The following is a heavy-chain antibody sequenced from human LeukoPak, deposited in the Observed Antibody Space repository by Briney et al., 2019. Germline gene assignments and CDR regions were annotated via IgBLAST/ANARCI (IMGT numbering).Heavy chain of an antibody. CDR3: ARDYRSGSLGGAFEI. D-gene: IGHD1-26*01. J-gene: IGHJ3*02. V-gene: IGHV1-18*01. CDR2: SSAYNGNT. CDR1: GYTFTSYG. Sequence: ASVKVSCKASGYTFTSYGFSWVRQAPGHGLEWMGWSSAYNGNTNYAQKFQGRVTMTTDTSTSTAYMELRSLRSDDTAVYYCARDYRSGSLGGAFEIWGQGTMVTVSS.